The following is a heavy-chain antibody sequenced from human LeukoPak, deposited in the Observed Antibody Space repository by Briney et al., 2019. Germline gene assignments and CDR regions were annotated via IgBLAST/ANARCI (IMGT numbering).Heavy chain of an antibody. J-gene: IGHJ3*02. Sequence: ASETLSLTCAVYGGSFSGYYWNWIRQPPGKGLEWIGEINYSGKTNYNPSLKSRVTISVDTSKNQFSLKLSSVTAADTAVYYCARADPVRYFDWSEENAFDIWGQGTMVTVSS. CDR2: INYSGKT. D-gene: IGHD3-9*01. V-gene: IGHV4-34*01. CDR1: GGSFSGYY. CDR3: ARADPVRYFDWSEENAFDI.